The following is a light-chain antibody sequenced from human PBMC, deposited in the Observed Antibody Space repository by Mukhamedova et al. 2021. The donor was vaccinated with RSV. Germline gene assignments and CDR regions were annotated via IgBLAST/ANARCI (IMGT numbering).Light chain of an antibody. V-gene: IGKV3-20*01. Sequence: QSTWGNYLAWYQQRPGQAPRLLIYSVSSRATGTPDRFSGSGSGTDYSLTISRLETEDFAVYYRQQYSKWPITFGQGTRLDIK. CDR3: QQYSKWPIT. CDR1: QSTWGNY. CDR2: SVS. J-gene: IGKJ5*01.